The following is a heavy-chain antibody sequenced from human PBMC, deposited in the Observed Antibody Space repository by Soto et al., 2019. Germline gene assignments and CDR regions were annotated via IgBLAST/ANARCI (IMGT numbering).Heavy chain of an antibody. CDR3: ATHGPRVGGGHDYHCNCYGMDV. Sequence: QVQLVQSGAEVKKPGASVKVSCKVSGYTLTELSMHWVRQAPGKGLEWMGGFDPEDGETIYAQKCQGRVTMTEDTSTDTAYTELSSRRSEDTDVYYRATHGPRVGGGHDYHCNCYGMDVWGQGPTFTV. CDR2: FDPEDGET. J-gene: IGHJ6*02. CDR1: GYTLTELS. D-gene: IGHD5-12*01. V-gene: IGHV1-24*01.